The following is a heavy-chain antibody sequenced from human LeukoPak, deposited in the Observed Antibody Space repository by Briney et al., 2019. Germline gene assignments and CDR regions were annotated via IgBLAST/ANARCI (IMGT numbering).Heavy chain of an antibody. V-gene: IGHV4-34*01. CDR1: GGSFSGYH. CDR2: INHSGST. CDR3: ARGPLRHRYYYYYYMDV. J-gene: IGHJ6*03. Sequence: PSETLSLTCAVYGGSFSGYHWSWIRQPPGKGLEWIGEINHSGSTNYNPSLKSRVTISVDTSKNQFSLKLSSVTAADTAVYYCARGPLRHRYYYYYYMDVWGKGTTVTVSS.